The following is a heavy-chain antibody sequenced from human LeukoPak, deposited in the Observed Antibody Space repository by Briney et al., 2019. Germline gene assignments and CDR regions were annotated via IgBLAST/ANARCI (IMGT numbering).Heavy chain of an antibody. D-gene: IGHD2-2*01. CDR1: GGTFSSYA. CDR2: IIPILGIA. Sequence: ASVKVSCKASGGTFSSYAISWVRQAPGQGLEWMGRIIPILGIANYAQKLQGRVTMTTDTSTSTAYMELRSLRSDDTAVYYCARAPITDCSSTSCFRAYYFDYWGQGTLVTVSS. V-gene: IGHV1-69*04. J-gene: IGHJ4*02. CDR3: ARAPITDCSSTSCFRAYYFDY.